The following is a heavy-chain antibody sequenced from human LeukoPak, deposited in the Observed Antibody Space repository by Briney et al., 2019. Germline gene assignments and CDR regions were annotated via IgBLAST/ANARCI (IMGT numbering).Heavy chain of an antibody. CDR2: ISGSGDST. Sequence: PGGSLRLSCAASGFTFSSYAMSWVRQAPGKGLEWVSAISGSGDSTYYADSVKGRFTISRDNSKNTLYLQMNSLRAEDTAVYYCAKAPYFDWLLSYFDYWGQGTLVTVSS. CDR3: AKAPYFDWLLSYFDY. J-gene: IGHJ4*02. V-gene: IGHV3-23*01. D-gene: IGHD3-9*01. CDR1: GFTFSSYA.